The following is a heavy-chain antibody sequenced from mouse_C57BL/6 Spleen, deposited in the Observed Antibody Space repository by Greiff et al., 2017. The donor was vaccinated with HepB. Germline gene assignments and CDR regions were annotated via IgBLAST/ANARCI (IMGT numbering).Heavy chain of an antibody. CDR2: ISDGGSYT. V-gene: IGHV5-4*01. CDR1: GFTFSSYA. J-gene: IGHJ1*03. Sequence: EVHLVESGGGLVKPGGSLKLSCAASGFTFSSYAMSWVRQTPEKRLEWVATISDGGSYTYYPDNVKGRFTISRDNAKNNLYLQMSHLKSEDTAMYHCARHGSSFHWYFDVWGTGTTVTVSS. CDR3: ARHGSSFHWYFDV. D-gene: IGHD1-1*01.